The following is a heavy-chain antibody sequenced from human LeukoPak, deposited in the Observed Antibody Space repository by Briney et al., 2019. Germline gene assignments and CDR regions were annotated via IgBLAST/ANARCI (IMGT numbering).Heavy chain of an antibody. CDR2: INGGGSTT. Sequence: GGSLRLSCEASGFTFRTYWMHWVRQAPGKGLVWASNINGGGSTTTYADSVKGRFTISRDNANNTLYLQMNSLRAEDTAVYYCATEWQGGFDYWGQGTLVTVSS. CDR1: GFTFRTYW. J-gene: IGHJ4*02. D-gene: IGHD2-15*01. V-gene: IGHV3-74*01. CDR3: ATEWQGGFDY.